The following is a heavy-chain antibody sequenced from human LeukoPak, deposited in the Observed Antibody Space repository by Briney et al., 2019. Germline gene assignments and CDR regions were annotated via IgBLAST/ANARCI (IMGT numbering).Heavy chain of an antibody. D-gene: IGHD2-15*01. CDR1: GFTFGDYA. V-gene: IGHV3-30*04. J-gene: IGHJ3*02. Sequence: PGGSLRLSCTASGFTFGDYAMSWVRQAPGKGLEWVAVISYNGSNKYYADSVKGRFTISRDNSKNTLYLQINSLRAEDTAVYYCAREGSSGGSHDAFDIWGQGTMVTVSS. CDR3: AREGSSGGSHDAFDI. CDR2: ISYNGSNK.